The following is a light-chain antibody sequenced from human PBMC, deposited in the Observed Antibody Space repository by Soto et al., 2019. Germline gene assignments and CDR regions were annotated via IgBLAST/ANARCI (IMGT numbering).Light chain of an antibody. J-gene: IGKJ4*01. Sequence: EIVMTQSPATLSVSPGERATLSCRASQSVSSNLAWYQQKPGQAPRLLIYHASTRATCIPARFSGSGSGTEFTLTISSLQSEDFAVYSCQQYNKWPLTFGGGTKVEIK. V-gene: IGKV3-15*01. CDR2: HAS. CDR3: QQYNKWPLT. CDR1: QSVSSN.